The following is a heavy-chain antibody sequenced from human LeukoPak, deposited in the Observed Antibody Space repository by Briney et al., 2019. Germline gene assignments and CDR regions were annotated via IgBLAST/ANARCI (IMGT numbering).Heavy chain of an antibody. D-gene: IGHD2-2*01. CDR3: ARGNSGHCTGATCYALDY. J-gene: IGHJ4*02. V-gene: IGHV3-23*01. Sequence: GGPLRLSCAASGFTFSSYAMSFLRRAPGKGLEWVSAISDDFGTYHADSVKGRFTISRDNSRNTLYLQMTSLRAEDTAVYYCARGNSGHCTGATCYALDYWGQGTLVTVSS. CDR1: GFTFSSYA. CDR2: ISDDFGT.